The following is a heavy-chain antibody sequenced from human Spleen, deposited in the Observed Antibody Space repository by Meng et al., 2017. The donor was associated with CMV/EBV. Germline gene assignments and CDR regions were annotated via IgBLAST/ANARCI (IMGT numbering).Heavy chain of an antibody. D-gene: IGHD6-19*01. CDR3: ARWGEAMAGFDY. J-gene: IGHJ4*02. Sequence: KVSCKGSGYMFSNYWIGWVRQMPGKGLEWMGLIYLGDYATRYSPSFQGQVLITADKSVRTAYLQWSSLKASDTAMYYCARWGEAMAGFDYWGQGTLVTVSS. V-gene: IGHV5-51*01. CDR1: GYMFSNYW. CDR2: IYLGDYAT.